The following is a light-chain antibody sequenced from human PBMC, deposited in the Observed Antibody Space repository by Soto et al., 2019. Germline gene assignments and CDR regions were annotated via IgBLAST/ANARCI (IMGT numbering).Light chain of an antibody. CDR2: GAS. V-gene: IGKV3-15*01. CDR3: QQYNNWPSWT. CDR1: QSVSTY. J-gene: IGKJ1*01. Sequence: EKVLTQSPATLSMSPGERATLSCRASQSVSTYLAWYQQKPGQGPRLLIYGASTRATGIPARFSGSGSGTEFTLTISILQSEDFAVYYCQQYNNWPSWTFGQGTKV.